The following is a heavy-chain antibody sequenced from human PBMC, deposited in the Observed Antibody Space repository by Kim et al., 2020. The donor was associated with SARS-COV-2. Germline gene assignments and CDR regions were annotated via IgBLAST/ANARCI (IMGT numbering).Heavy chain of an antibody. CDR3: ARPSGSSDTIGLPDY. V-gene: IGHV5-10-1*01. CDR2: IDPSDSYT. Sequence: GESLKISCKGSGYSFTSYWISWVRQMPGKGLEWMGRIDPSDSYTNYSPSFQGHVTISADKSISTAYLQWSSLKASDTAMYYCARPSGSSDTIGLPDYWGQGTLVTVSS. CDR1: GYSFTSYW. J-gene: IGHJ4*02. D-gene: IGHD6-6*01.